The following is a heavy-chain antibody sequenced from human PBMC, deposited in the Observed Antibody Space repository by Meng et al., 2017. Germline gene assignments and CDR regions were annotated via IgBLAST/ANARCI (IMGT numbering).Heavy chain of an antibody. CDR1: GGTFSSYA. V-gene: IGHV1-69*01. Sequence: QVQLVQSGGEVKKPGSSVKVSCKASGGTFSSYAISWVRQAPEQGLEWMGGIIPIFGTANYAQKFQGRVTITADESTSTAYMELSSLRSEDTAVYYCARDYGDYAWIAKRWFDPWGQGTLVTVSS. CDR3: ARDYGDYAWIAKRWFDP. CDR2: IIPIFGTA. J-gene: IGHJ5*02. D-gene: IGHD4-17*01.